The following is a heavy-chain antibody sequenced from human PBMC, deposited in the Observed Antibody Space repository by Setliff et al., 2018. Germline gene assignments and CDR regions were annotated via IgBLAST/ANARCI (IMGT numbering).Heavy chain of an antibody. J-gene: IGHJ4*02. CDR3: ARGVSSVSWTPRY. CDR2: IYTSGGT. D-gene: IGHD6-19*01. Sequence: SETLSLTCNVSGDSMNDNHWTWIRQPPGKGLEWIGYIYTSGGTNYNPSLKSRVTISVGMSKNQFSLKLSSVIAADTAVYYCARGVSSVSWTPRYWGRGILVTVSS. CDR1: GDSMNDNH. V-gene: IGHV4-4*08.